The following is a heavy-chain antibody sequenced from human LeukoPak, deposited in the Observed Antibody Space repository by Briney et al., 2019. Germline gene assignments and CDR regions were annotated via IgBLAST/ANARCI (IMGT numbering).Heavy chain of an antibody. V-gene: IGHV1-18*01. Sequence: AASVKVSCKASGYTFTSYGISWVRQAPGQGLEWMGWISAYNGNTNYAQKLQGRVTMTTDTSTSTAYMELRSLRSDDTAVCYCARGHFITFGGVIVTELGYWGQGTLVTVSS. CDR3: ARGHFITFGGVIVTELGY. CDR2: ISAYNGNT. D-gene: IGHD3-16*02. J-gene: IGHJ4*02. CDR1: GYTFTSYG.